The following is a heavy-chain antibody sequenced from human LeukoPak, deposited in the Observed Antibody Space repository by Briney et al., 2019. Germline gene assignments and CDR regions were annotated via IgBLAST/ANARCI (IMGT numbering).Heavy chain of an antibody. J-gene: IGHJ5*02. V-gene: IGHV1-69*13. CDR1: GGTFSSYA. CDR2: IIPIFGTA. D-gene: IGHD1-1*01. CDR3: ARGRLRTTGTGWFDP. Sequence: SVKVSCKASGGTFSSYAVSWVRQAPGQGLEWMGGIIPIFGTANYAQKFQGRVTITADESTGTAYMELSSLRSEDTAVYYCARGRLRTTGTGWFDPWGQGTLVTVSS.